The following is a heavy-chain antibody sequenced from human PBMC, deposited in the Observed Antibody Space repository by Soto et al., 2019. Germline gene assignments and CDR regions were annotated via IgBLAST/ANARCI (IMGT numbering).Heavy chain of an antibody. J-gene: IGHJ4*02. CDR2: ISGSGGST. D-gene: IGHD4-17*01. CDR1: GFTFSSYA. Sequence: EVQLLESGGGLVQPGGSLRLSCAASGFTFSSYAMSWVRQAPGKGLEWVSAISGSGGSTYYADSVKGRFTISRDNSKNTLYLQMNSLRAEDTAVYYCANNGLRWYLFDYWGQGTLVTVSS. CDR3: ANNGLRWYLFDY. V-gene: IGHV3-23*01.